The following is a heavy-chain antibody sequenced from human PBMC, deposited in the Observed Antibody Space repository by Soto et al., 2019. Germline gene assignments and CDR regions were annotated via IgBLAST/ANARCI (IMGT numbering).Heavy chain of an antibody. J-gene: IGHJ4*02. D-gene: IGHD1-1*01. CDR2: IRSGGDT. CDR3: GRVDWNAGAD. Sequence: EVRLAESGGGLVQPGGSLRLSCVASGLSFSDYWIHWVRQAPGKGLIWVSGIRSGGDTDYADSVKGRFTISRDNAKNTVYLQMKNLRADDTAVYYCGRVDWNAGADWGQGTLVTVSS. V-gene: IGHV3-74*01. CDR1: GLSFSDYW.